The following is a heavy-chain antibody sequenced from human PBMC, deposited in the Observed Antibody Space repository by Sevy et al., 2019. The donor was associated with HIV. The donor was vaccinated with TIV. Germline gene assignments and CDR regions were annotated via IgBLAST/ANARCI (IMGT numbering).Heavy chain of an antibody. Sequence: LRLSCAASGFSFSGYAIHWVRQAPGKGLEWVAVISFDGSNKYYADSVKGRFTISRDNSKNTLFLQMNSLRAEDTAVYYCAKEGAYSYTTYFDYWGQGTVVTVSS. V-gene: IGHV3-30*18. J-gene: IGHJ4*02. D-gene: IGHD1-26*01. CDR2: ISFDGSNK. CDR1: GFSFSGYA. CDR3: AKEGAYSYTTYFDY.